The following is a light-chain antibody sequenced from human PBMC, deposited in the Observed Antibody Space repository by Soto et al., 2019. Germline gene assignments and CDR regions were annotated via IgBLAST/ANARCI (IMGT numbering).Light chain of an antibody. V-gene: IGKV3D-15*01. CDR1: QSVSSN. CDR2: GAS. J-gene: IGKJ1*01. CDR3: QQYAYWPET. Sequence: EIVMTQSPATLSVSPGERATLSWRASQSVSSNLAWYQQKPGQAPRLVIYGASTRASDIPARVSGSGSGTNFTLAISSLQSEDFAVYYCQQYAYWPETFGQGTKVDIK.